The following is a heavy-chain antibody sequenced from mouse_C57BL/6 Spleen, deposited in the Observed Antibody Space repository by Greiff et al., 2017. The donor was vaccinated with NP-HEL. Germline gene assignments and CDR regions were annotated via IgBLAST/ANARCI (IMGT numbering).Heavy chain of an antibody. J-gene: IGHJ3*01. Sequence: VQLQQSGPELVKPGASVKISCKASGYTFTDYYMNWVKQSHGKSLEWIGDINPNNGGTSYNQKFKGKATLTVDKSSSTAYMELRSLTSEDSAVYYCARWGKSYGNPFAYWGQGTLVTVSA. V-gene: IGHV1-26*01. CDR3: ARWGKSYGNPFAY. D-gene: IGHD2-1*01. CDR1: GYTFTDYY. CDR2: INPNNGGT.